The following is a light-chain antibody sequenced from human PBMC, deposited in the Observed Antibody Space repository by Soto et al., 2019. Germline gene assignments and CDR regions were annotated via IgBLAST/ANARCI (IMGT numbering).Light chain of an antibody. Sequence: DIQMTQSPSSLSASVGDRVTITCRASQSISNSLNWYQQKPGKAPNLLIYAASRLQSGVPSRFSGSGSGTDFTLTISSLQPEDFATFYCQQSYSTPRTFGQGNKLEIK. CDR1: QSISNS. V-gene: IGKV1-39*01. J-gene: IGKJ2*01. CDR3: QQSYSTPRT. CDR2: AAS.